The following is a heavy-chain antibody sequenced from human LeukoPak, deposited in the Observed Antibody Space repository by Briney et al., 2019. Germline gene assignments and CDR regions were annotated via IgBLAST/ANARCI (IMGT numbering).Heavy chain of an antibody. J-gene: IGHJ4*02. D-gene: IGHD3-10*01. CDR1: GFTFSSYA. Sequence: PGGSLRLSCEVSGFTFSSYAVHWVRQAPGKGLEWVAVISYDGSNKYYAGSVKGRFTISRDNSKNTLYLQMNSLRAEDTAVYYCARSRFGDFDYWGQGTLVTVSS. CDR3: ARSRFGDFDY. CDR2: ISYDGSNK. V-gene: IGHV3-30-3*01.